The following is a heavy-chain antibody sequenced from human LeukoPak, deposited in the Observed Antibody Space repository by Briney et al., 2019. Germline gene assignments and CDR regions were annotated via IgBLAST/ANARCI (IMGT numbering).Heavy chain of an antibody. CDR1: GFTFSSYA. J-gene: IGHJ4*02. V-gene: IGHV3-23*01. CDR3: AKEKARYYYDSSGYQDLPDY. D-gene: IGHD3-22*01. CDR2: ISGSGGST. Sequence: PGGSLRLSCAASGFTFSSYAMSWVRQAPGKGLEWVSAISGSGGSTYYADSVKGRFTISRDNSKNTLYLQMNSLRAEDTAVYYCAKEKARYYYDSSGYQDLPDYWGQGTLVTVSS.